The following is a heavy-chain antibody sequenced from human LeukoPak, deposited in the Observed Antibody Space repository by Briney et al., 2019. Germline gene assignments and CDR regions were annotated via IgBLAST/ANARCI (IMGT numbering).Heavy chain of an antibody. CDR2: YYPNNGAT. CDR3: ARDGPAQMVDFDY. Sequence: GASVKVSCNASGYTFSGTGWYLYWLRQAPGQGLESRGWYYPNNGATAYAQKFRGRVGMTVDTSITTASMELSRLRPDDTAVYYCARDGPAQMVDFDYWGQGTLVTVSS. V-gene: IGHV1-2*02. J-gene: IGHJ4*02. CDR1: GYTFSGTGWY. D-gene: IGHD3-10*01.